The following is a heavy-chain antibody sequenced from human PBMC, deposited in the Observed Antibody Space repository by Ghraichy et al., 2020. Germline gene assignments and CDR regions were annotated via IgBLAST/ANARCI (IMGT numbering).Heavy chain of an antibody. Sequence: GGSLRLSCAASGFTFDDYAMHWVRQAPGKGLEWVSGISWNSGSIGYADSVKGRFTISRDNAKNSLYLQMNSLRAEDTALYYCAKDWKGITMIHWGQGTLVTVSS. V-gene: IGHV3-9*01. D-gene: IGHD3-22*01. CDR2: ISWNSGSI. J-gene: IGHJ4*02. CDR3: AKDWKGITMIH. CDR1: GFTFDDYA.